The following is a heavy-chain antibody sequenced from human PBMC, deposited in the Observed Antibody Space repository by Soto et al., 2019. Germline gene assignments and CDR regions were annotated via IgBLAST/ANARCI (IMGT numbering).Heavy chain of an antibody. CDR2: IYPGDSDT. V-gene: IGHV5-51*01. CDR1: GYSFTSYW. J-gene: IGHJ3*02. Sequence: RGESLKISCKGSGYSFTSYWIGWVRQMPGKGLEWMGIIYPGDSDTRYSPSFQGQVTISADKSISTAYLQWSSLKASDTAMYYCASDYYDSSGYWHDAFDIWGQGTMVTVSS. D-gene: IGHD3-22*01. CDR3: ASDYYDSSGYWHDAFDI.